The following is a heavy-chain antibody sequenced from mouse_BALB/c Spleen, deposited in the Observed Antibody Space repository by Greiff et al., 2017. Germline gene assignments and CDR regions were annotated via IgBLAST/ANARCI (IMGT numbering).Heavy chain of an antibody. CDR2: IYPGNSDT. D-gene: IGHD2-3*01. CDR1: GYTFTSYW. V-gene: IGHV1-5*01. J-gene: IGHJ4*01. Sequence: EVQLQQSGTVLARPGASVKMSCKASGYTFTSYWMHWVKQRPGPGLEWIGAIYPGNSDTSYNQKFKGKAKLTAVTSTSTAYMELSSLTNEDSAVYYCTRDDGYYPYAMDYWGQGTSVTVSS. CDR3: TRDDGYYPYAMDY.